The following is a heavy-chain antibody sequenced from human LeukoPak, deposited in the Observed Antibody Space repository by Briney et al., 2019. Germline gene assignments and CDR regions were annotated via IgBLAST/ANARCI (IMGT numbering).Heavy chain of an antibody. Sequence: PSETLSLTCAVYGGSFSGYYWSWIRQPPGKGLEWIGGINHSGSTNYNPSLKSRVTISVDTSKNQFSLKLSSVTAADTAVYYCARVFGRKQLDYWGQGTLVTVSS. V-gene: IGHV4-34*01. J-gene: IGHJ4*02. CDR3: ARVFGRKQLDY. CDR1: GGSFSGYY. D-gene: IGHD6-13*01. CDR2: INHSGST.